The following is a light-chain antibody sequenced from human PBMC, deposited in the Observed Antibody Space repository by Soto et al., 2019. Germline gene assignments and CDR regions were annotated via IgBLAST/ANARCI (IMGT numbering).Light chain of an antibody. CDR3: QQYSDAPHT. CDR2: GSS. V-gene: IGKV3-20*01. Sequence: ELVLTQSPGTLSLSPGETAALSCRASRSLIDNHLAWYQQRPGQAPRLLIYGSSSRAAGIPDRFRGSGTGTDFTLTIRRLEPEDFGVYYCQQYSDAPHTFGLGTKVDIK. J-gene: IGKJ2*01. CDR1: RSLIDNH.